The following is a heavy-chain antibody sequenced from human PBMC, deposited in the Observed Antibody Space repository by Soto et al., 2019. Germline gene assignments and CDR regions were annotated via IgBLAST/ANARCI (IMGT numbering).Heavy chain of an antibody. Sequence: ASVKVSCKASGYTFTSYGISWVRQAPGQGLEWMGWISAYNGNTNYAQKLQGRVTMTTDTSTSTAYMELRSLRSDDTAVYYCAGDLRTILSRQGMDVWGQGTTVTVSS. V-gene: IGHV1-18*01. CDR2: ISAYNGNT. D-gene: IGHD3-3*01. J-gene: IGHJ6*02. CDR1: GYTFTSYG. CDR3: AGDLRTILSRQGMDV.